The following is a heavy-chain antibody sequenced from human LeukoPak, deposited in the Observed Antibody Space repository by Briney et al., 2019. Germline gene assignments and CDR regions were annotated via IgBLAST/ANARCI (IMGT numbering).Heavy chain of an antibody. D-gene: IGHD5-12*01. CDR3: ARVHRYSGYEYGGYYFDY. J-gene: IGHJ4*02. CDR2: IYYSGST. Sequence: PSETLSLTCTVSGGSISSYYWSWIRQPPGKGLEWIGYIYYSGSTNYNPSLKSRVTISVDTSKNQFSLKLSSVTAADTAVYYCARVHRYSGYEYGGYYFDYWGQGTLVTVSS. V-gene: IGHV4-59*01. CDR1: GGSISSYY.